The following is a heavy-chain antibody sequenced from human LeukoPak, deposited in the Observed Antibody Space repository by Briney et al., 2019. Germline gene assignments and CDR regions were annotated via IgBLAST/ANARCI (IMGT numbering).Heavy chain of an antibody. D-gene: IGHD6-13*01. J-gene: IGHJ6*03. CDR2: MNPNSGNT. CDR1: GYTFTSYD. V-gene: IGHV1-8*01. Sequence: ASVKVSCKASGYTFTSYDINWVRQATGQGLEWMGWMNPNSGNTGYEQRFQGRVTMTRNTSISTAYMELSSLRSEDTAVYYCARGGAAGYYYYYMDVWGKGTTVTVSS. CDR3: ARGGAAGYYYYYMDV.